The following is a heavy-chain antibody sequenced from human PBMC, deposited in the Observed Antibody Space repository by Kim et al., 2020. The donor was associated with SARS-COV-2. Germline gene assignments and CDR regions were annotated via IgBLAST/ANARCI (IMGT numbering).Heavy chain of an antibody. Sequence: GESLKISCKGSGYSFISYWIGWVRQMPGKGLEWMGIIYPGDSDTRYSPSFQGQVTMSADKSISTAYLQWSSLKASDTAMYYCARQVSSGADGFDIWGQGTMVTVSS. CDR2: IYPGDSDT. CDR1: GYSFISYW. V-gene: IGHV5-51*01. J-gene: IGHJ3*02. CDR3: ARQVSSGADGFDI. D-gene: IGHD7-27*01.